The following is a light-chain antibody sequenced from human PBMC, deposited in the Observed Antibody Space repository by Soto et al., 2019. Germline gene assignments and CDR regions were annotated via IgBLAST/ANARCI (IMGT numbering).Light chain of an antibody. Sequence: QSVLTQPPSASGTPGQRVTISCSGSSSNIGSNYVYWYQQLPGTAPKLLIYRNNQRPSGVPDRFSGSKSGTSASLAITGLQAEDEADYYCQSYDSSLSGSKVFGTGTKVTVL. CDR3: QSYDSSLSGSKV. CDR1: SSNIGSNY. V-gene: IGLV1-47*01. CDR2: RNN. J-gene: IGLJ1*01.